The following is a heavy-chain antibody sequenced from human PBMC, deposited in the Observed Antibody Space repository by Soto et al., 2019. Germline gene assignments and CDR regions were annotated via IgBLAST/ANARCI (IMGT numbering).Heavy chain of an antibody. CDR1: GFTVSSNY. V-gene: IGHV3-66*01. J-gene: IGHJ4*02. CDR2: IYSGGST. CDR3: ARSPQGSYCSGGRCYFFWLDY. Sequence: EVQLVESGGGLVQPGGSLRLSCAASGFTVSSNYMSWVRQAPGKGLEWVSVIYSGGSTYYADSVKGRFTISRDNSKNTLYLQMNSLRAEDTAVYYCARSPQGSYCSGGRCYFFWLDYWGQGTLVTVSS. D-gene: IGHD2-15*01.